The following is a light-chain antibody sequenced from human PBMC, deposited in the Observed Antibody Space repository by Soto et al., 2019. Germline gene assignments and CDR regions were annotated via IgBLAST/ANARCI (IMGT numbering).Light chain of an antibody. Sequence: QSALTQPASVSGSPGQSIHISCTGTSSDVGGYNYVSWYQQHPGKAPKFMIYDVSNRPSGVSNRFSGSKSGNTASLTISGLQAEDEADYYCSSYTTSNTRQIVFGTGTKVTVL. CDR3: SSYTTSNTRQIV. J-gene: IGLJ1*01. V-gene: IGLV2-14*01. CDR1: SSDVGGYNY. CDR2: DVS.